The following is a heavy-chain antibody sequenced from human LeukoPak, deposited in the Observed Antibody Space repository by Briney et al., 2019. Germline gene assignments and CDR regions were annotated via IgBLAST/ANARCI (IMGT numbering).Heavy chain of an antibody. CDR3: ARGQITIFGVVVIDPPFDY. CDR2: ISYDGSNK. V-gene: IGHV3-30*03. CDR1: GFTFSSYG. J-gene: IGHJ4*02. Sequence: GGSLRLSCAASGFTFSSYGMHWVRQAPGKGLEWVAVISYDGSNKYYADSVKGRFTISRDNSKNTLYLQMNSLRAEDTAVYYCARGQITIFGVVVIDPPFDYWGQGTLVTVSS. D-gene: IGHD3-3*01.